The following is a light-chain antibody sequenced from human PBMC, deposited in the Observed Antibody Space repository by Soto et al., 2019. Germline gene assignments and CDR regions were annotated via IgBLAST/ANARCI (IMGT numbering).Light chain of an antibody. V-gene: IGKV1-39*01. CDR1: ESIRNN. CDR3: QQAYSTPRGA. J-gene: IGKJ1*01. CDR2: SAS. Sequence: DVPMTQSPSSLSASVGDRVTITCRASESIRNNLNWYQQKPGKAPKLLIYSASTLQIGVPSRFSGGGSGTEITLTIGSLQPEDFASYCCQQAYSTPRGAFRQGTKVEFK.